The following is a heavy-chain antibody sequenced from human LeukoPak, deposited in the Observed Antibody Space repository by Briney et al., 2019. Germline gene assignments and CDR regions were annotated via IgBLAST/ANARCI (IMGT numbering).Heavy chain of an antibody. CDR3: ASGSSTEF. CDR2: ILPSSGAT. J-gene: IGHJ4*02. V-gene: IGHV1-2*02. Sequence: GASVKVSCKTSAYTFNDYYMHWVRQVPGQGLEWLGWILPSSGATNYAQKYQGRVTMSRDTSINTAYMELSSLTSDDRAVYYCASGSSTEFWGQGTLVTVSS. D-gene: IGHD6-6*01. CDR1: AYTFNDYY.